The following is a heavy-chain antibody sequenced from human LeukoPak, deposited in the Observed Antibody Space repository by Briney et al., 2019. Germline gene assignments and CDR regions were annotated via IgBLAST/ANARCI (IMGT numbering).Heavy chain of an antibody. CDR2: INPNSGGT. CDR3: ARLPYSGGWYEIDY. D-gene: IGHD6-19*01. V-gene: IGHV1-2*02. J-gene: IGHJ4*02. Sequence: GASVKVSCKASGYTFTGYYMHWVRQAPGQGLEWMGWINPNSGGTNYAQKFQGRVTMTRDTSISTAYMELSRLRSDDTAVYYCARLPYSGGWYEIDYWGQGTLVTVSS. CDR1: GYTFTGYY.